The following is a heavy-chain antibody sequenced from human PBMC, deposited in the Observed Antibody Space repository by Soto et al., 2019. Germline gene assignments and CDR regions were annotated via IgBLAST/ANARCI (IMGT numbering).Heavy chain of an antibody. CDR3: ARANWNYAFDDFDI. V-gene: IGHV4-34*01. CDR2: INHSGST. D-gene: IGHD1-7*01. Sequence: PSETLSLTCAVDGGSFSGYYCSWSREPPGKGLEWIGEINHSGSTNYNPSLKSRVTISVDTSKNQFSLKLSSVTAAHTAVYYCARANWNYAFDDFDIWGQGTMVTVSS. J-gene: IGHJ3*02. CDR1: GGSFSGYY.